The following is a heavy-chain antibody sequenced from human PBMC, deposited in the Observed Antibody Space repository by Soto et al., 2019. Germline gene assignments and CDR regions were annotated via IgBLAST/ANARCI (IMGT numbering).Heavy chain of an antibody. CDR2: IYYSGST. CDR1: GGSVSSGGYY. J-gene: IGHJ4*02. V-gene: IGHV4-61*08. Sequence: SETLSLTCTVSGGSVSSGGYYWSWIRQPPGKGLEWIGYIYYSGSTNYNPSLKSRVTISVDTSKNQFSLKLSSVTAADTAVYYCARAGDYYDSSGYYKFDYWGQGTLVTVSS. D-gene: IGHD3-22*01. CDR3: ARAGDYYDSSGYYKFDY.